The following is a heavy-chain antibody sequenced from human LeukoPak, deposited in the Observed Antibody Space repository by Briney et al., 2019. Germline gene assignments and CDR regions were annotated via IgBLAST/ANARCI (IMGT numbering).Heavy chain of an antibody. Sequence: GGSLRLSCAASTFSVSTNYMSWVRQAPGKGLEWISVLYSSGYTKYAGSVRGRFSISRDNSENTLSLQMNSLRAEDTAVYYCAAKGNGYSGTYVFAHWGRGTLVTVSP. CDR3: AAKGNGYSGTYVFAH. CDR2: LYSSGYT. V-gene: IGHV3-66*01. CDR1: TFSVSTNY. J-gene: IGHJ4*02. D-gene: IGHD5-12*01.